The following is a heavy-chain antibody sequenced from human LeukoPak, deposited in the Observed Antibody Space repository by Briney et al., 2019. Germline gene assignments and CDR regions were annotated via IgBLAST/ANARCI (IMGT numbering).Heavy chain of an antibody. CDR3: ARETLINVDAFDI. J-gene: IGHJ3*02. Sequence: GGSLRLSCAASGXTLSSYWVHWVRQAPGKGLVWVSRINSDGSSTGYADSVKGRFTISRDNAKNTLYLQMNSLRAEDTAVYYCARETLINVDAFDIWGQGIMVTVSS. CDR1: GXTLSSYW. V-gene: IGHV3-74*01. CDR2: INSDGSST. D-gene: IGHD3-16*01.